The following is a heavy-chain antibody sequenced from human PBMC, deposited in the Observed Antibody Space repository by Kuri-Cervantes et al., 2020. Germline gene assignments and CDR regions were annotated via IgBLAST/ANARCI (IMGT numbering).Heavy chain of an antibody. D-gene: IGHD1-20*01. Sequence: LSLTCAASGFTFSSYAMSWVRQAPGKGLEWVSGISWNSGSIGYADSVKGRFTISRDNAKNSLYLQMNSLRAEDTALYYCAKGVTGTYYYYGMDVWGQGTTVTVSS. V-gene: IGHV3-9*01. CDR1: GFTFSSYA. CDR3: AKGVTGTYYYYGMDV. CDR2: ISWNSGSI. J-gene: IGHJ6*02.